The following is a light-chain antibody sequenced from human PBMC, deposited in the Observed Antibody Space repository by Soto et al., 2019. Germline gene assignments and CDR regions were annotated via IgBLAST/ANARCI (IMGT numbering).Light chain of an antibody. V-gene: IGKV1-33*01. CDR1: QDIRNY. J-gene: IGKJ1*01. CDR3: HQYDDVPWT. Sequence: DIQVTPSPSSLSASVGDSVTITCQASQDIRNYLNWYQQKPGKAPKLLIFDASNLETGVPSRFTGSGSGTDFSFTITSLLHEDIATYYCHQYDDVPWTFGQGTKVEIK. CDR2: DAS.